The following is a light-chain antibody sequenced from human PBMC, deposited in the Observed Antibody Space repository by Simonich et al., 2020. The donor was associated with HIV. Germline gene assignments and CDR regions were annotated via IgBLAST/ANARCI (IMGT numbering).Light chain of an antibody. Sequence: QSSSLLSSSFGDRVNITCRANQGISNSLTWYQQKPGKAPKLLLYAASRLESGVPFRFSGSGSGTDYTLTISNLQPEDFATYYCQQYYNTPYTFGQGTKLEIK. CDR3: QQYYNTPYT. J-gene: IGKJ2*01. CDR2: AAS. V-gene: IGKV1-NL1*01. CDR1: QGISNS.